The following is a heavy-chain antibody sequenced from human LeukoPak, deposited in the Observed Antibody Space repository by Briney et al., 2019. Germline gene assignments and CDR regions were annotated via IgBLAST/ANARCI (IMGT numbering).Heavy chain of an antibody. CDR3: VRARAGGLDY. CDR1: GFTFRHYA. J-gene: IGHJ4*02. D-gene: IGHD3-10*01. CDR2: LSFDGAHK. V-gene: IGHV3-30*04. Sequence: ERSLRLSCAASGFTFRHYAVHWVRQAPGRGLEWVAVLSFDGAHKYYAESVKGRFTISRDNSNNTLFLQMDSLRIEDTALCYCVRARAGGLDYWGQGTLVTVSS.